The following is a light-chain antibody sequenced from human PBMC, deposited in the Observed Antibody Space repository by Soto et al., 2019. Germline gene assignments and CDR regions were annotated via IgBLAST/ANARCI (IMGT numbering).Light chain of an antibody. Sequence: EIVMTQSPATLSVSPGERATLSCRASQSVGGYLAWYQQRPGQAPRVLIYDASNRATGISVRFSGSGSGTDFTLTISSLEPEDFAVYYCQQRSNWPITFGQGTRLEIK. CDR2: DAS. CDR1: QSVGGY. V-gene: IGKV3-11*01. CDR3: QQRSNWPIT. J-gene: IGKJ5*01.